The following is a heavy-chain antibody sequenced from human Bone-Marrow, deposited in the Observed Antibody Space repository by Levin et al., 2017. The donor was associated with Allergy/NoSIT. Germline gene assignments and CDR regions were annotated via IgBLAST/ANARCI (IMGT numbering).Heavy chain of an antibody. Sequence: LSLTCAASGFTFSSYGMHWVRQAPGKGLEWVAVIWYDGSNKYYADSVKGRFTISRDNSKNTLYLQMNSLRAEDTAVYYCARDRSIVGSNWFDPWGQGTLVTVSS. CDR3: ARDRSIVGSNWFDP. D-gene: IGHD2-15*01. CDR1: GFTFSSYG. V-gene: IGHV3-33*01. CDR2: IWYDGSNK. J-gene: IGHJ5*02.